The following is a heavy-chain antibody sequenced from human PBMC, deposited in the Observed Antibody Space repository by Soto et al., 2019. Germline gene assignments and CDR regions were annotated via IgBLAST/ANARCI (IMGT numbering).Heavy chain of an antibody. D-gene: IGHD6-19*01. Sequence: QVQLVESGGGVVQPGRSLRLSCAASGFTFSSYGMHWVRQAPGKGLEWVAVISYDGRNKYYADSVKGRFTISRDNSKNTLYLQMNSLRAEDTAVYYCAKEDSGSCLYWGQGTLVTVSS. CDR2: ISYDGRNK. J-gene: IGHJ4*02. CDR3: AKEDSGSCLY. V-gene: IGHV3-30*18. CDR1: GFTFSSYG.